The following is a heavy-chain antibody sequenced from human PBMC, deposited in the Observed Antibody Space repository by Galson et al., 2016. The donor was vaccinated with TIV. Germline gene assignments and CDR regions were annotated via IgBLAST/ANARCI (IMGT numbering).Heavy chain of an antibody. J-gene: IGHJ4*02. CDR1: GFTVSSNF. V-gene: IGHV3-53*01. CDR2: IYSDGRT. Sequence: SLRLSCAASGFTVSSNFMSWVRQAPGKGPEWISIIYSDGRTYYTESVKGRFTISRDDSRNTLYLQMNALRAEDTAIYYCARELGESASENYYPGFDCWGQGTLVTVSS. D-gene: IGHD3-22*01. CDR3: ARELGESASENYYPGFDC.